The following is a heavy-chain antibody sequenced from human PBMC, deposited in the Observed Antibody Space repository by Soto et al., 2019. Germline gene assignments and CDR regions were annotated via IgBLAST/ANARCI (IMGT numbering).Heavy chain of an antibody. CDR3: AKDRYLDHDSRGYLFDN. D-gene: IGHD3-22*01. J-gene: IGHJ4*02. Sequence: EVQLLESGGDLIQPGGSLRLSCAASGFTFNIYAMTWVRQAPGKGLEWVSAISRYGDFTYYADSVEGRFTISRDNSKNTLYLQMNSLRAEDTAVYYCAKDRYLDHDSRGYLFDNWGQGNLVTVSS. CDR1: GFTFNIYA. V-gene: IGHV3-23*01. CDR2: ISRYGDFT.